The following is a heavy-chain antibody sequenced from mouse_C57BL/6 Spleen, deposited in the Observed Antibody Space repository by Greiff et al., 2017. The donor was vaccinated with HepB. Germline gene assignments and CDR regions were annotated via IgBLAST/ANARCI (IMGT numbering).Heavy chain of an antibody. CDR1: GFTFSSYT. V-gene: IGHV5-9*01. CDR3: ARGGGYDYDGPWFAY. CDR2: ISGGGGNT. D-gene: IGHD2-4*01. J-gene: IGHJ3*01. Sequence: EVKVEESGGGLVKPGGSLKLSCAASGFTFSSYTMSWVRQTPEKRLEWVATISGGGGNTYYPDSVQGRFTSSRDNAKNTLYLQMSRLRSEDTALYYCARGGGYDYDGPWFAYWGQGTLVTVSA.